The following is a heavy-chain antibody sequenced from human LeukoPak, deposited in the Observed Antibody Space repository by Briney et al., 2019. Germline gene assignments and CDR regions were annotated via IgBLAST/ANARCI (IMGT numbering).Heavy chain of an antibody. J-gene: IGHJ5*02. V-gene: IGHV4-39*01. CDR3: ARGYSSSWYFNWFDP. CDR2: IYYSGIT. D-gene: IGHD6-13*01. CDR1: GGSISSSSYY. Sequence: PSETLSLTCTVSGGSISSSSYYWGWIRQPPGKGLEWIGSIYYSGITYYNPSLKSRVTISVDTSKNQFSLKLSSVTAADTAVYYCARGYSSSWYFNWFDPWGQGTLVTVSS.